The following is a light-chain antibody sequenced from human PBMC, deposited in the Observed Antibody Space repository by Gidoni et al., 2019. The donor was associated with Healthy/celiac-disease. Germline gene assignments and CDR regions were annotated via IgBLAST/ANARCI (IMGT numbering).Light chain of an antibody. V-gene: IGKV3-11*01. CDR1: QSVSSY. Sequence: EIVLTQSPATLSLSPGERATLSCRASQSVSSYLAWYQQKPGQDPRHLIYDSSNRATGIPARFSGSGSGTDVTITISSREHEDVAAYYCQQRSNWPPLTFGGGTKVEIK. J-gene: IGKJ4*01. CDR2: DSS. CDR3: QQRSNWPPLT.